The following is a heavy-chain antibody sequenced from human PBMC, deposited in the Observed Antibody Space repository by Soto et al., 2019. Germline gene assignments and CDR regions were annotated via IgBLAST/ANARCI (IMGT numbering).Heavy chain of an antibody. J-gene: IGHJ4*02. Sequence: EVQLVESGGGLVQPGGSLRLSCAASGFTFSGYSMFWVRQAPGQGLEYVSAINTNGVNTFYAKSVKGRFTISRDNSKNTRYLQMGSLRAEDMAVYYCARGRVEDSSGWATYFDYGGQGTLVTVSS. CDR1: GFTFSGYS. D-gene: IGHD6-19*01. CDR3: ARGRVEDSSGWATYFDY. CDR2: INTNGVNT. V-gene: IGHV3-64*01.